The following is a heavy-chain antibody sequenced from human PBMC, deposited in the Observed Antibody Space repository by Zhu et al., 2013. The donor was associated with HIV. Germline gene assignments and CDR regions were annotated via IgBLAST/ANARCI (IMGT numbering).Heavy chain of an antibody. CDR1: GITFSSYS. J-gene: IGHJ6*03. V-gene: IGHV1-18*01. Sequence: QLVQSGAEVRKPESSVKVSCKASGITFSSYSFNWVRQAPGQGLEWMGWISAYNGNTNYAQKLQGRVTMTTDTSTSTAYMELRTLRSDDTAVYYCARVAPSDYYYYMDVWGKGTTVTVSS. CDR2: ISAYNGNT. CDR3: ARVAPSDYYYYMDV.